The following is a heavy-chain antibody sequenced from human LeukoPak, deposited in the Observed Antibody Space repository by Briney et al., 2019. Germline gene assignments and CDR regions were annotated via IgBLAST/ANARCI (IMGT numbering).Heavy chain of an antibody. D-gene: IGHD6-13*01. CDR2: ISGSAGST. V-gene: IGHV3-23*01. J-gene: IGHJ2*01. Sequence: GGSLTLSCAASGFTFSSSAMNWVRRAPGKGLEWVSLISGSAGSTYYADSVKGRFTISRDNSKNTVYLQMNSLRADDTAVYYCAKGGSSGRRYFDLWGRGALVTVSS. CDR1: GFTFSSSA. CDR3: AKGGSSGRRYFDL.